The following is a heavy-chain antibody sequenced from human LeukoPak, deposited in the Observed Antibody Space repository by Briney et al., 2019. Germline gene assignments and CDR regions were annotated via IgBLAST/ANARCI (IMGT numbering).Heavy chain of an antibody. V-gene: IGHV4-34*01. CDR2: INYSGST. J-gene: IGHJ4*02. CDR1: GGSFSGYY. Sequence: PSETLSLTCAVYGGSFSGYYWSWIRQPPGKALEWIGEINYSGSTNYNPSLKSRVTISVDTSKNQFSLKLSSVTAAEKAVYYCPSGLRGYCSGGSCYTRSTWYDFYYWGQGTLVTVSS. CDR3: PSGLRGYCSGGSCYTRSTWYDFYY. D-gene: IGHD2-15*01.